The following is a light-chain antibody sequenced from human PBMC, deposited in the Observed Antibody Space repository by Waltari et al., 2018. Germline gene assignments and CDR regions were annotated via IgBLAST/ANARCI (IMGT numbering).Light chain of an antibody. CDR2: GAS. CDR1: QSVSSN. Sequence: EIVMTQSPATLSVSQGERATLSCRASQSVSSNLAWYQQKPGQAPRLLIYGASTRATGIPARFSGSGSGTEFTLTISSLQSEDVAVYYCQQYHNWPKTFGQGTKVEIK. V-gene: IGKV3-15*01. J-gene: IGKJ1*01. CDR3: QQYHNWPKT.